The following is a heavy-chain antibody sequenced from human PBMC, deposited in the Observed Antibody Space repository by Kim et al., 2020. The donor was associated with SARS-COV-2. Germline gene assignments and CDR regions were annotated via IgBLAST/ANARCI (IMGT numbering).Heavy chain of an antibody. D-gene: IGHD3-22*01. Sequence: SETLSLTCTVSGGSISSSSYYWGWIRQPPGKGLEWIGSIYYSGSTYYNPSLKSRVTISVDTSKNQFSLKLSSVTAADTAVYYCARVYTMIVVVITPNWFDPWGQGTLVTVSS. J-gene: IGHJ5*02. CDR1: GGSISSSSYY. CDR2: IYYSGST. V-gene: IGHV4-39*07. CDR3: ARVYTMIVVVITPNWFDP.